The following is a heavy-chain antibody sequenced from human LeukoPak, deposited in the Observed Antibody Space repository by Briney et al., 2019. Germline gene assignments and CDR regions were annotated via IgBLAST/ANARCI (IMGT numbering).Heavy chain of an antibody. CDR3: AINGFSSGWYEPYYFDN. CDR2: ISSSGSTI. V-gene: IGHV3-48*03. J-gene: IGHJ4*02. Sequence: GGSLRLSCAASGFTFSCYEMNWVRQAPGKGLEWVSYISSSGSTIYYADSVKGRFTICRDNAKISLYLQMNSLKAEDTAVYYCAINGFSSGWYEPYYFDNWGQGTLVTVSS. D-gene: IGHD6-19*01. CDR1: GFTFSCYE.